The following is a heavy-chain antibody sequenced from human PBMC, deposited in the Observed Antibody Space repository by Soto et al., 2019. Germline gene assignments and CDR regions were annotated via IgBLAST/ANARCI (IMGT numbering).Heavy chain of an antibody. D-gene: IGHD3-10*01. CDR1: GFLFNEYA. Sequence: EVQLVESGGGSVQPGMSLRLACSTSGFLFNEYAMHWVRQAPGKGLEWVAGISYNSDSRDYGESVRGRFTIFRDNTKNSVYLQMNRLIFEDTAFYYCSKDIRGVSAAGFDAWGQGTLVTVSS. V-gene: IGHV3-9*01. CDR3: SKDIRGVSAAGFDA. J-gene: IGHJ4*02. CDR2: ISYNSDSR.